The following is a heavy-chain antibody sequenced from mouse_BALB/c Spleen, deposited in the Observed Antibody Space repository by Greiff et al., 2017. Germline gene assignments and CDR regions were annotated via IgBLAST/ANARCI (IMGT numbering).Heavy chain of an antibody. D-gene: IGHD1-1*01. CDR1: GFTFSSYG. J-gene: IGHJ2*01. CDR3: ARELLLRFLFDY. Sequence: EVQGVESGGGLVQPGGSLKLSCAASGFTFSSYGMSWVRQTPDKRLELVATINSNGGSTYYPDSVKGRFTISRDNAKNTLYLQMSSLKSEDTAMYYCARELLLRFLFDYWGQGTTLTVSS. V-gene: IGHV5-6-3*01. CDR2: INSNGGST.